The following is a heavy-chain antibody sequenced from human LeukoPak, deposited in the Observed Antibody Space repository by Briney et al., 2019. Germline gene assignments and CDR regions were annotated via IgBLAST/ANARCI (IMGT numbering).Heavy chain of an antibody. V-gene: IGHV3-30*18. D-gene: IGHD3-3*01. CDR1: GFTFSSYG. CDR3: AKATRRGTIFGVVTRNPYYMDV. CDR2: ISYDGSNK. Sequence: PGRSLRLSCAASGFTFSSYGMHWVRQAPGKGLEWVAVISYDGSNKYYADSVKGRFTISRDNSKNTLYLQMNSLRAEDTAVYYCAKATRRGTIFGVVTRNPYYMDVWGKGTTVTVSS. J-gene: IGHJ6*03.